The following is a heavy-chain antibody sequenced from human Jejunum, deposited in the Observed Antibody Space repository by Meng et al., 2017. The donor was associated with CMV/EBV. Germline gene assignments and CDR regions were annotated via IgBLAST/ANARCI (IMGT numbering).Heavy chain of an antibody. V-gene: IGHV4-59*01. D-gene: IGHD6-19*01. CDR1: GGSIDIFY. Sequence: VSGGSIDIFYWTWIRQPPGKGLWWIGNVYYNGNTNYNPSLKSRVTISVDTSKNQFSLKLSSVTAADTAVYYCARIAVAGTGVHFDYWGQGTLVTVSS. J-gene: IGHJ4*02. CDR2: VYYNGNT. CDR3: ARIAVAGTGVHFDY.